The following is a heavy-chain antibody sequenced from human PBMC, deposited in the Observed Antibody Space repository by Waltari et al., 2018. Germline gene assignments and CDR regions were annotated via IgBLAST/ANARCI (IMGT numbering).Heavy chain of an antibody. V-gene: IGHV4-38-2*01. D-gene: IGHD6-13*01. Sequence: QVQLQESGPGLVKPSETLSLTCAVSGYSISSGYYWGWIRQPPGKGLEWIGSIYHSGSTYYNPSLKSRVTISVDTSKNQFSLKLSSVTAADTAVYYCARSSSWTYYFDYWGQGTLVTVSS. J-gene: IGHJ4*02. CDR3: ARSSSWTYYFDY. CDR1: GYSISSGYY. CDR2: IYHSGST.